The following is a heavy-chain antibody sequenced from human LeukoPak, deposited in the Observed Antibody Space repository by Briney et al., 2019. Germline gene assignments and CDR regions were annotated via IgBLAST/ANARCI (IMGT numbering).Heavy chain of an antibody. D-gene: IGHD6-6*01. CDR3: ARSSSSSVFFWSDP. Sequence: PGGALRLSCAAPGYPFDDHAMTWVRQAPGKGLERDSGINWNGGSTGYADSVKGRFTISRDNAKNSLYLQMNSLRVEDTALYYCARSSSSSVFFWSDPWGQGTLVTVSS. V-gene: IGHV3-20*04. J-gene: IGHJ5*02. CDR2: INWNGGST. CDR1: GYPFDDHA.